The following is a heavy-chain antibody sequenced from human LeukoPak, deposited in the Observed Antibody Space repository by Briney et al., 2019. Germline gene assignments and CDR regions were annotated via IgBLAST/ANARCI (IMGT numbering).Heavy chain of an antibody. V-gene: IGHV3-74*01. D-gene: IGHD5-12*01. Sequence: GGSLRLSCAASGFTFSSYWMHWVRQAPGKGLVWVSRINSDGINTSYADSVKGRFTISRDNAKNTLNLQMNSLRAEDTAVYYCAKLPSRGYGTTALARYYFDYWGQGTLVTVSS. CDR2: INSDGINT. CDR3: AKLPSRGYGTTALARYYFDY. CDR1: GFTFSSYW. J-gene: IGHJ4*02.